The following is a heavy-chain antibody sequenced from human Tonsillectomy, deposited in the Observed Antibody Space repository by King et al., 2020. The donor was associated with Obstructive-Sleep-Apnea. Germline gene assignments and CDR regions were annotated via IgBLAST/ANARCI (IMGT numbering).Heavy chain of an antibody. J-gene: IGHJ4*02. CDR1: GFTFSSYA. D-gene: IGHD6-13*01. V-gene: IGHV3-23*04. CDR2: MSGSGDTT. Sequence: VQLVESGGGLVQPGGSLRLSCAASGFTFSSYAMTWVRQAPGKGLEWVSTMSGSGDTTYYADSVKGRFTISRDNSKNTLYLQMNSLRAEDTAVFFCAKGPAQQVVTNYFDLWGQGTLVTVSS. CDR3: AKGPAQQVVTNYFDL.